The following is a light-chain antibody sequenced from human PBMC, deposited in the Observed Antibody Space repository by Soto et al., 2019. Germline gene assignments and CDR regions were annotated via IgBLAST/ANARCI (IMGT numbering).Light chain of an antibody. J-gene: IGLJ2*01. V-gene: IGLV1-40*01. CDR1: SSNIGAGYD. CDR2: GNN. Sequence: QSVLTQPPSVSGAPGQRVTISCTGSSSNIGAGYDVHWYQHLPGTAPKLLIYGNNNRPSGVPDRFSGSKSGTSASLAITGLQAEDEADYYCQSYDSSLSGFLVIGGGTKLTVL. CDR3: QSYDSSLSGFLV.